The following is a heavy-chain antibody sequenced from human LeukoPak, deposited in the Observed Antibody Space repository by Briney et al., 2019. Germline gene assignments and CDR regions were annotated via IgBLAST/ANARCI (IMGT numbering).Heavy chain of an antibody. Sequence: PGGSLRLSCAASGFTFSSYGMHWVRQAPGKGLEWVALIKPDGSNKYYADSVKGRFTISRDNSKNTLHLQMNSLRAEDTAVYYCARIRAFDYWGQGTLVTVSS. CDR3: ARIRAFDY. D-gene: IGHD2/OR15-2a*01. CDR1: GFTFSSYG. V-gene: IGHV3-30*02. J-gene: IGHJ4*02. CDR2: IKPDGSNK.